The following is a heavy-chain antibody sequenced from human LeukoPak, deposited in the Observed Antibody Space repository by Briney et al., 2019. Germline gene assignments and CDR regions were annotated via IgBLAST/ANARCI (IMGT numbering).Heavy chain of an antibody. CDR3: AKVVAGNIDYYFDY. Sequence: PGRSLRLSCAASGFTFSSYAMHWVRQAPGKGLEWVAVMSYDGSNKYYADSVKGRFTISRDNSKNTVYLQMRNLRVEHTAVYYCAKVVAGNIDYYFDYWGQGILVAVSS. J-gene: IGHJ4*02. CDR1: GFTFSSYA. CDR2: MSYDGSNK. V-gene: IGHV3-30-3*01. D-gene: IGHD2/OR15-2a*01.